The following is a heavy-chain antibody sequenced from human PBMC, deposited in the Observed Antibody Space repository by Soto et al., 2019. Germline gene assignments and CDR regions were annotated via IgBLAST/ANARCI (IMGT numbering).Heavy chain of an antibody. CDR1: GGSISSYY. CDR2: IYYSGST. D-gene: IGHD4-17*01. V-gene: IGHV4-59*01. Sequence: SETLSLTCTVSGGSISSYYWSWIRQPPGKGLEWIGYIYYSGSTNYNPSLKSRVTISVDTSKNQFSLKLSSVTAADTAVYYCARMAHLYGDFDYWGQGTLVTVSS. J-gene: IGHJ4*02. CDR3: ARMAHLYGDFDY.